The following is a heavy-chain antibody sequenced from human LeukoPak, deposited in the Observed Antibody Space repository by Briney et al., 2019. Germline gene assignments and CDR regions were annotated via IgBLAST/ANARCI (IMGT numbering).Heavy chain of an antibody. CDR1: GFPFSSYS. CDR2: ISCSSSYI. CDR3: AREMATMPGY. Sequence: GGSLRLSCAASGFPFSSYSMNWVRQAPGKGLEWVSSISCSSSYIYYADSVKGRFTISRDNSKNSQYLQMTTLRAEETAVYYCAREMATMPGYWGQGTLLTVSS. D-gene: IGHD5-24*01. J-gene: IGHJ4*02. V-gene: IGHV3-21*01.